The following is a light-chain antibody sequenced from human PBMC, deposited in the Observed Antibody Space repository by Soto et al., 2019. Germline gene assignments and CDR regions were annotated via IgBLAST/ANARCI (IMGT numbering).Light chain of an antibody. CDR3: QQDYSTLAT. Sequence: DIQMTQSPSSVSASVGDRVTITCRAAESISRHLNWYQQKPGRAPNLLIYAASTLQNGVPSRFTGSGSGTEFTLTITGLQLEDFATYYCQQDYSTLATFGQGTRLEI. J-gene: IGKJ5*01. V-gene: IGKV1-39*01. CDR1: ESISRH. CDR2: AAS.